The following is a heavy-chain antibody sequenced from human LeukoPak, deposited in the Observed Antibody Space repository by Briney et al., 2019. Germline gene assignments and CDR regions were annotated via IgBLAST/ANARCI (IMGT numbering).Heavy chain of an antibody. V-gene: IGHV4-61*10. CDR2: IYQSGSA. J-gene: IGHJ5*02. Sequence: SETLSLTCTVSGDSISSGSYYWSWIRQTAGKELEWIGHIYQSGSANYNSSLKSRVTISIDTSNNHFSLRVNSMTAADTAVYYCAREQSTCSGGSCYSLGWFDPWGQGALVTVSS. D-gene: IGHD2-15*01. CDR3: AREQSTCSGGSCYSLGWFDP. CDR1: GDSISSGSYY.